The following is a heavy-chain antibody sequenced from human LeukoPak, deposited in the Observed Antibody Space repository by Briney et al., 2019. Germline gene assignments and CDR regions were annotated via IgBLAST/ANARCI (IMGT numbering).Heavy chain of an antibody. CDR2: INHSGST. V-gene: IGHV4-34*01. Sequence: PSETLSLTCAVYGGSFSGYYWSWIRQPPGKGLEWIGEINHSGSTNYNPSLKSRVTISVDTSKNQFSLKLSSVIAADTAVYYCARDSSSSGPDYWGQGTLVTVSS. J-gene: IGHJ4*02. CDR1: GGSFSGYY. D-gene: IGHD6-6*01. CDR3: ARDSSSSGPDY.